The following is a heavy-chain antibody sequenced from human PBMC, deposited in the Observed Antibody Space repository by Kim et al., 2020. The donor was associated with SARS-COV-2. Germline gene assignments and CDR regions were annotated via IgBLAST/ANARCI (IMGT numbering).Heavy chain of an antibody. V-gene: IGHV3-23*01. D-gene: IGHD2-15*01. CDR3: AKDSDWLLRGYVFFDY. CDR2: ISGSGTST. J-gene: IGHJ4*02. CDR1: GFSFSTYA. Sequence: EGSLRLSCAASGFSFSTYAMGWVRQAPGKGLEWVSGISGSGTSTFYADSVKGRFTISRDNSKSTLYLQMNSLRAEDTALYFCAKDSDWLLRGYVFFDYWGQGTLVTASS.